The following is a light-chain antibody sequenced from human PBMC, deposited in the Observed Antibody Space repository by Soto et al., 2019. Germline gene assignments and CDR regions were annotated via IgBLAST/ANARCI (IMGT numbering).Light chain of an antibody. J-gene: IGKJ4*01. CDR3: QQSYSTPLT. CDR2: DAS. CDR1: QSISSW. V-gene: IGKV1-5*01. Sequence: DIQMTQSPSTLSASVGGRVTITCRASQSISSWLAWYQQKPGKAPKLLIYDASSLESGVPSRFSGSGSGTEFTLTISSLQPEDFATYYCQQSYSTPLTLGGGTKVDMK.